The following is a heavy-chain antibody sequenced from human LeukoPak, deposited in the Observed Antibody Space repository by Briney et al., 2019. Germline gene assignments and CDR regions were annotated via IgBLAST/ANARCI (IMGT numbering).Heavy chain of an antibody. CDR2: IKQDGSEK. V-gene: IGHV3-7*01. CDR1: GFTVSDNY. CDR3: ARGTYDRGAPGTDYFDY. J-gene: IGHJ4*02. Sequence: GGPLRLSCAASGFTVSDNYMTWVRQAPGKGLEWVANIKQDGSEKYYVDSVKGRFTISRDNAKNSLYLQMNSLRAEDTAVYYCARGTYDRGAPGTDYFDYWGQGTLVTVSS. D-gene: IGHD3-9*01.